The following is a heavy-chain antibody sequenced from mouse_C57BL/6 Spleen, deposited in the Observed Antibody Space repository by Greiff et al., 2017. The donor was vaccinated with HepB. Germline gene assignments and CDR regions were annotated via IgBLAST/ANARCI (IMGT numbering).Heavy chain of an antibody. CDR1: GYTFTSYW. J-gene: IGHJ1*03. CDR2: IHPNSGST. V-gene: IGHV1-64*01. CDR3: ARDYGSSYYFDV. Sequence: QVHVKQPGAELVKPGASVKLSCKASGYTFTSYWMHWVKQRPGQGLEWIGMIHPNSGSTNYNEKFKSKATLTVDKSSSTAYMQLSSLTSEDSAVYYCARDYGSSYYFDVWGTGTTVTVSS. D-gene: IGHD1-1*01.